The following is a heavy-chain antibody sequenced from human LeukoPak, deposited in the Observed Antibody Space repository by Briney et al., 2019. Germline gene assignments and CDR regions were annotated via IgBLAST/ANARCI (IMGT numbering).Heavy chain of an antibody. CDR3: ARYNWGSGENWFDP. Sequence: PGGSLRLSCAASGFTFDDYGMSWVRQAPGKGLEWVSGINWNGGSTGYADSVKGRFTISRDNAKNCLKLLMNSLRAEDTALYYCARYNWGSGENWFDPWGQGTLVTVSS. D-gene: IGHD3-10*01. V-gene: IGHV3-20*04. J-gene: IGHJ5*02. CDR2: INWNGGST. CDR1: GFTFDDYG.